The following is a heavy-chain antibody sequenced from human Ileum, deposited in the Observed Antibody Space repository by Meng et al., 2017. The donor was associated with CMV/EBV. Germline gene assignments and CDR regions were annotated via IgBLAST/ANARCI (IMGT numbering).Heavy chain of an antibody. CDR1: GFTFSDNY. CDR3: ARVLREFYDHWTGTDYGMDV. D-gene: IGHD3-3*01. V-gene: IGHV3-11*01. Sequence: GGSLRLSCAASGFTFSDNYMSWIRQAPGKGLEWVSYISSGSSTIYYADSVKGRFTISRDNANNSLYLQMNSLRGEDTAVYYCARVLREFYDHWTGTDYGMDVWGQGTTVTSP. J-gene: IGHJ6*02. CDR2: ISSGSSTI.